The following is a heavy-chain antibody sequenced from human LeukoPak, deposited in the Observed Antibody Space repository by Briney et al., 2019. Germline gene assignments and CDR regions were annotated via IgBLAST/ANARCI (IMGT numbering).Heavy chain of an antibody. CDR2: IKTDGCIT. D-gene: IGHD3-16*01. CDR3: ARATYYDYVGGSYGVGGMDV. V-gene: IGHV3-74*01. J-gene: IGHJ6*02. Sequence: GGSLRLSCAASGFTFSNYWMHLVRQAPGQGRAWVSRIKTDGCITTYADYVKGQFTISRDNAKNTLYLQMNSLRAEDTAVYYCARATYYDYVGGSYGVGGMDVWGQGTTVTVSS. CDR1: GFTFSNYW.